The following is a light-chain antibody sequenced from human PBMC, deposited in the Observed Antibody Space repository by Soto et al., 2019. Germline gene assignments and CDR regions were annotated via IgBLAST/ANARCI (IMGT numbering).Light chain of an antibody. CDR1: SSNIGSNY. CDR3: QSFDSRLSVV. V-gene: IGLV1-47*01. J-gene: IGLJ2*01. Sequence: QSVLTQPPSASGTPGQRVTISCSGSSSNIGSNYVYWYQQVPGTAPKLLIYRNNQRPSGVPDRFSGSKSGTSASLAITGLQAEDEADYYCQSFDSRLSVVFGGGTKLTVL. CDR2: RNN.